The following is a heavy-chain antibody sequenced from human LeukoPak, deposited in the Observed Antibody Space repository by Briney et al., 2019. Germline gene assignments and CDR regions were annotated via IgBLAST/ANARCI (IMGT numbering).Heavy chain of an antibody. CDR3: ARDLGNAFDI. J-gene: IGHJ3*02. CDR2: IYTSGST. CDR1: GGSISSGGYS. Sequence: TPSQTLSLTCAVSGGSISSGGYSWSWIRQPPGKGLEWIGRIYTSGSTNYNPSLKSRVTMSVDTSKNQFSLKLSSVTAADTAVYYCARDLGNAFDIWGQGTMVTVSS. V-gene: IGHV4-61*02.